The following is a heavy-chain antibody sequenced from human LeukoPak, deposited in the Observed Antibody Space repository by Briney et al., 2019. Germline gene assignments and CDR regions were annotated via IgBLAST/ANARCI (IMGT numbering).Heavy chain of an antibody. CDR2: IYYSGST. J-gene: IGHJ4*02. V-gene: IGHV4-39*01. CDR3: ASLEYYSSAFGY. Sequence: SETLSLTCTVSGGSISSSTYYWGWIRQPPGKGLEWIGSIYYSGSTYYNPSLKSRVTISVDTPKNQFSLKLSSVTAADTAVFYCASLEYYSSAFGYWGQGTLVTVSS. CDR1: GGSISSSTYY. D-gene: IGHD6-6*01.